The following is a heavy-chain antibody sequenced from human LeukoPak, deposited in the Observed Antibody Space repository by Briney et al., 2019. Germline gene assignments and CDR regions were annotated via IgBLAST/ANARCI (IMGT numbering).Heavy chain of an antibody. CDR2: ISSSSSTI. CDR3: ARDFYSERVKSNDY. Sequence: GGSLRLSCAASGFTFISYNMNWVRQAPGKGLEWVSYISSSSSTIYYADSVKGRFTISRDNAKNSLYLQMNSLRAEGTAVYYCARDFYSERVKSNDYWGQGTLVTVSS. CDR1: GFTFISYN. J-gene: IGHJ4*02. V-gene: IGHV3-48*01. D-gene: IGHD1-1*01.